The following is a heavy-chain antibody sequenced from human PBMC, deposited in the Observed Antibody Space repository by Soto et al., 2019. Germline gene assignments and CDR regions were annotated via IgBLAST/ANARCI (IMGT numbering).Heavy chain of an antibody. V-gene: IGHV4-61*01. D-gene: IGHD6-13*01. Sequence: RSLTCTVSGGSVSSGSYYWSWIRQPPGKGLEWIGYIYYSGSTNYNPSLKSRVTISVDTSKNQFSLKLSSVTAADTAVYYCASGHGSSWTYYYYGMDVWGQGTTVTVSS. CDR3: ASGHGSSWTYYYYGMDV. CDR1: GGSVSSGSYY. CDR2: IYYSGST. J-gene: IGHJ6*02.